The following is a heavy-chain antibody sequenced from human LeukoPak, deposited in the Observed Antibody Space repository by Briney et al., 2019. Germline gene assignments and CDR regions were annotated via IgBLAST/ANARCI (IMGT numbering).Heavy chain of an antibody. D-gene: IGHD4-17*01. J-gene: IGHJ6*02. CDR3: ARVEVGGDDVYTGMDV. CDR2: INPSGGST. Sequence: DSLTLSCTASGYTFTSYYMSWVRQAPGQGLEWMGLINPSGGSTYYARKLQGRVTMTSDTSKNTVYMELSSLRSEDTAVYYCARVEVGGDDVYTGMDVWGQGTTVTVSS. V-gene: IGHV1-46*03. CDR1: GYTFTSYY.